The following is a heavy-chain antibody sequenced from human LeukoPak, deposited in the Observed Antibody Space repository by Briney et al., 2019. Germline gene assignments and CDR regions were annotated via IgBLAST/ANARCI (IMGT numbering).Heavy chain of an antibody. J-gene: IGHJ5*02. V-gene: IGHV1-2*02. CDR1: GYTFTSYY. Sequence: ASVTVSCKASGYTFTSYYMHWVRQAPGQGLEWMGWINTKSGRTSSARKFQGRVTMTRDPSITTVYMDMAWLTSDDTAIYFCARADFIDAGPYLIGPWGQGTLVTVSS. D-gene: IGHD3-3*01. CDR3: ARADFIDAGPYLIGP. CDR2: INTKSGRT.